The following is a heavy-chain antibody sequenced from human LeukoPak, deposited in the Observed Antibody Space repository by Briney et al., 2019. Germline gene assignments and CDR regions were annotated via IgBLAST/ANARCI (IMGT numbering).Heavy chain of an antibody. CDR3: VTKASISGVKRY. J-gene: IGHJ4*02. V-gene: IGHV3-21*01. Sequence: PGGSLRLSCAASGLPFNTYSMTWVRQAPGKGLEWVSTISRTSNYIYTADSLKVRFTTSRDNAEKSLFLQMNNVRDDATAVYYCVTKASISGVKRYWGQGTLVTVSS. D-gene: IGHD3-10*01. CDR2: ISRTSNYI. CDR1: GLPFNTYS.